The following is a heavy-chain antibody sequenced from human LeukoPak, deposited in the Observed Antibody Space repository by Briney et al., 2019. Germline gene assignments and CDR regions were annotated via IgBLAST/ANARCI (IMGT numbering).Heavy chain of an antibody. Sequence: GGSLRLSCAASGLSFTDYYMSWIRQAPGKGLEWVSYIGISGSPIYYADSVKGRFTISRDNAKNSLYLQMNSLRDEDTAVYYCARSRTGNYFDSWGQGTLVTVSS. CDR3: ARSRTGNYFDS. V-gene: IGHV3-11*04. J-gene: IGHJ4*02. D-gene: IGHD2-8*02. CDR1: GLSFTDYY. CDR2: IGISGSPI.